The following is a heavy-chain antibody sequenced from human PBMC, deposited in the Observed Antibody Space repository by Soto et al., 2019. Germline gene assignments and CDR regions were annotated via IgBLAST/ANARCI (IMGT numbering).Heavy chain of an antibody. CDR2: ISGSGGST. CDR1: RFTFSSYA. Sequence: LRLSCAASRFTFSSYAMSWVRQAPGKGLEWVSAISGSGGSTYYADSVKGRFTISRDNSKNTLYLQMNSLRAEDTAVYYCAKVTVVAATRSPDYWGQGTLVTVSS. V-gene: IGHV3-23*01. CDR3: AKVTVVAATRSPDY. J-gene: IGHJ4*02. D-gene: IGHD2-15*01.